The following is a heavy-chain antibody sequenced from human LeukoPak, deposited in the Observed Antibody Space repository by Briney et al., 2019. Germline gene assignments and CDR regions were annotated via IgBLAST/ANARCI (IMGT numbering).Heavy chain of an antibody. J-gene: IGHJ4*02. V-gene: IGHV4-39*07. CDR2: IYYSGST. Sequence: SETLSLTCTVSGGSISSSSYYWGWIRQPPGKGLEWIGSIYYSGSTYYNPSLKSRVTISVDTSKNQFSLKLSSVTAADTAVYYCARVHYYGSGGFDYWGQGTLVTVSS. D-gene: IGHD3-10*01. CDR3: ARVHYYGSGGFDY. CDR1: GGSISSSSYY.